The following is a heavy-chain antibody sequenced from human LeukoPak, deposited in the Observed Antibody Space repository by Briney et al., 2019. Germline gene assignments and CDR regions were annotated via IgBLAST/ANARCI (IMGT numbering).Heavy chain of an antibody. Sequence: RESLKISCKGSGYSFTTYWIAWVRQMPGRGLEWMGIISPDDSEIRYSPSFRGQVTISADKSTSTAYLQWSRLKASDTAIYYCARHEGSGSYYSYWGQGTLVTVSS. CDR2: ISPDDSEI. CDR3: ARHEGSGSYYSY. J-gene: IGHJ4*02. V-gene: IGHV5-51*01. D-gene: IGHD1-26*01. CDR1: GYSFTTYW.